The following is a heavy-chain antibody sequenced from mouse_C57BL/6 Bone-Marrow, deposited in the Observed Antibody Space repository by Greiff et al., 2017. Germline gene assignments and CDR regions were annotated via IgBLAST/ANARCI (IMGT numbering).Heavy chain of an antibody. V-gene: IGHV1-81*01. CDR3: ARVVYPYYFDY. D-gene: IGHD1-1*02. J-gene: IGHJ2*01. CDR1: GYTFTSYG. CDR2: IYPRSGNT. Sequence: VHLVESGAELARPGASVKLSCKASGYTFTSYGISWVKQRTGQGLEWIGEIYPRSGNTYYNEKFKGKATLTADKSSSTAYMELRSLTSEDSAVYFCARVVYPYYFDYWGKGTTLTVSS.